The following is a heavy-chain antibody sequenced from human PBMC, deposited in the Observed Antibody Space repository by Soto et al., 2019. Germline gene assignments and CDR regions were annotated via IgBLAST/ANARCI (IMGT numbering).Heavy chain of an antibody. V-gene: IGHV3-30*03. CDR1: GFTFSSYG. CDR2: VSYHGTNK. Sequence: QVQLVESGGGVVQPGRSLRLSCAASGFTFSSYGMHWVRQAPGKGLEWVALVSYHGTNKYYGDSVNGRFTISGDNSKNTLYLQMNSLRAEDTAVYYCARGLPYDSSGYFFDYWGQGTLITVSS. D-gene: IGHD3-22*01. CDR3: ARGLPYDSSGYFFDY. J-gene: IGHJ4*02.